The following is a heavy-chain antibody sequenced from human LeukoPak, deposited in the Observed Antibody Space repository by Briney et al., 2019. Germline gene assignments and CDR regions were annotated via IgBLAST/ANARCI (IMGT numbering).Heavy chain of an antibody. V-gene: IGHV3-23*01. CDR1: GITFNSYT. J-gene: IGHJ4*02. CDR3: AKVISKRAYCSGGSCFPYYFDY. D-gene: IGHD2-15*01. CDR2: ISGSGGST. Sequence: PGGSLRLSCAASGITFNSYTMNWVRQAPGKGLEWVSAISGSGGSTYYADSVKGRFTISRDNSKNTLYLQMNSRRAEDTAVYYCAKVISKRAYCSGGSCFPYYFDYWGQGTLVTVSS.